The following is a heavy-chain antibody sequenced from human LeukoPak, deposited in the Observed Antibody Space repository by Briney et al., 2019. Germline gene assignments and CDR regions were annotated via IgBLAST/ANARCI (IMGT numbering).Heavy chain of an antibody. CDR3: ARGPPFDY. CDR2: IWYDGSNK. J-gene: IGHJ4*02. V-gene: IGHV3-33*08. CDR1: GFTFSNYA. Sequence: GGSLRLSCAASGFTFSNYAMYWVRQAPGKGLEWVAVIWYDGSNKYYADSVKGRFTISRDNSKNTLYLQMNSLRAEDTAVYYCARGPPFDYWGQGTLVTVSS.